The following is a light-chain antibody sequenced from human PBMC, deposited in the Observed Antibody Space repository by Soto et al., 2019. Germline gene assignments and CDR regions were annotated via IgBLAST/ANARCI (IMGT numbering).Light chain of an antibody. CDR2: GAS. V-gene: IGKV3-15*01. CDR3: QQYKNWPRT. Sequence: MTQSPATLSVSPGERVTLSCRTSHSVNSHVAWYQQKPGQAPRLLLYGASTRATGIPVRFSGSGFGTEFTLTISSLQSEDFAVYYCQQYKNWPRTFGQGTKVDI. J-gene: IGKJ1*01. CDR1: HSVNSH.